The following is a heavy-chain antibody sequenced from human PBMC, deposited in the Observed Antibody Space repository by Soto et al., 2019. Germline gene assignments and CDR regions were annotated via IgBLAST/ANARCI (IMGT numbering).Heavy chain of an antibody. CDR2: ISYDGSNK. J-gene: IGHJ6*02. CDR3: ARGPTKGGMDV. V-gene: IGHV3-30-3*01. Sequence: QVQLVESGGGVVQPGRSLRLSCAASGFTFSSYAMHWVRQAPGKGLEWVAVISYDGSNKYYADSVKGRFTISRVNSKNTLYLQMNCLRAEGTALYYWARGPTKGGMDVWGQGTTVTVSS. CDR1: GFTFSSYA.